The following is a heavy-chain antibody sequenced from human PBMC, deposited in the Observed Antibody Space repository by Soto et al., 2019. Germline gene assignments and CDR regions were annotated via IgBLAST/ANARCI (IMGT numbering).Heavy chain of an antibody. D-gene: IGHD1-1*01. V-gene: IGHV3-23*01. J-gene: IGHJ4*02. Sequence: GSLRLSCAYSGSSFSTYGVSWVRQAPGKGLEWVCGVSGGSGVTHYADSVKGRFTITGDDSKKTVYLQMHSLRVEDTAVYYCAKWNGYGDFWGQGTLVTVSS. CDR2: VSGGSGVT. CDR3: AKWNGYGDF. CDR1: GSSFSTYG.